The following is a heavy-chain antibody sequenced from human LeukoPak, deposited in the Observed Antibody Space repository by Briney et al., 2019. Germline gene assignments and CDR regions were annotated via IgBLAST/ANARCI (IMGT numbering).Heavy chain of an antibody. CDR3: AREAEYYYDSSGYYRQFDY. CDR1: GGSISSYY. Sequence: SETLSLTCTVSGGSISSYYWSWIRQPPGKGLEWIGYIYYSGSTNYNPSLKSRVTISVDTSKNQFSLKLSSVTAADTAVYYCAREAEYYYDSSGYYRQFDYWGQGTLVTVSS. V-gene: IGHV4-59*12. J-gene: IGHJ4*02. CDR2: IYYSGST. D-gene: IGHD3-22*01.